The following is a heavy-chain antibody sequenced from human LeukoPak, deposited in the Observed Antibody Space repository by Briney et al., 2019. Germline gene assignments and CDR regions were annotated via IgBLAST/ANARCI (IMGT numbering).Heavy chain of an antibody. CDR3: AINSYGSHYYFDY. V-gene: IGHV4-59*08. CDR1: GGSISSYY. Sequence: LSETLSLTCTVSGGSISSYYWSWIRQPPGKGLEWIGYIYYSGSTNYNPSLKSRVTISVDTSKNQFSLKLSSVTAADTAVYYCAINSYGSHYYFDYWGQGTLVTVSS. CDR2: IYYSGST. J-gene: IGHJ4*02. D-gene: IGHD5-18*01.